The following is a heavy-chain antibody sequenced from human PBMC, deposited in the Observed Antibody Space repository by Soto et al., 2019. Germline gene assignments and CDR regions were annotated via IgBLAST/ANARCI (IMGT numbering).Heavy chain of an antibody. J-gene: IGHJ4*02. CDR2: IYYSGST. V-gene: IGHV4-30-4*01. D-gene: IGHD1-7*01. CDR1: GGSISSGDYY. CDR3: ARDENWNYGHYFDY. Sequence: SETLSLTCTVSGGSISSGDYYWSWIRQPPGKGLEWIGYIYYSGSTYYNPPLKSRVTVSVDTSKNQFSLKLSSVTAADTAVYYCARDENWNYGHYFDYWGQGTLVTVSS.